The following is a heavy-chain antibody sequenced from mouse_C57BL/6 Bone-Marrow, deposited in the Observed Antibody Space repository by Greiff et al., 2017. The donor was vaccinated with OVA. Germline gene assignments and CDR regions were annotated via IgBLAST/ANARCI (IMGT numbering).Heavy chain of an antibody. D-gene: IGHD1-1*01. Sequence: VQLQQSGPELVKPGASVKISCKASGYSFTGYYMNWVKQSPEKSLEWIGEINPSTGGTTYNQKFKAKATLTVDKSSSTAYMQLKSLTSEDSAVYYGARWSYYGSSYGDYWGQGTTLTVSS. CDR3: ARWSYYGSSYGDY. CDR1: GYSFTGYY. CDR2: INPSTGGT. V-gene: IGHV1-42*01. J-gene: IGHJ2*01.